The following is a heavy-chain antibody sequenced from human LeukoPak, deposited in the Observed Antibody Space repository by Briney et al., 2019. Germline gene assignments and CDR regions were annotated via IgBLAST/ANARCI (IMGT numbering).Heavy chain of an antibody. D-gene: IGHD3-10*01. Sequence: GGSLRLSRAASGFSFGTYTMSWVRQAPGKGLEWLSYITSGSITIDYADSVKGRFTVSRDNPKNSLYLQMNSLRDEDTAVYYCARVEYYSGSYEDYWGQGTLVTVSS. V-gene: IGHV3-48*02. CDR1: GFSFGTYT. CDR3: ARVEYYSGSYEDY. J-gene: IGHJ4*02. CDR2: ITSGSITI.